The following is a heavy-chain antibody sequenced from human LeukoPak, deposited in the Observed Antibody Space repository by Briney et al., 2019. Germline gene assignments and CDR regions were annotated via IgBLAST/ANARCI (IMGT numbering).Heavy chain of an antibody. J-gene: IGHJ4*02. CDR1: RFTFSSYA. D-gene: IGHD3-22*01. Sequence: GGSLRLSCAASRFTFSSYAMSWVRQAPGKGLELVSAISGSGGSTYYADSVKGRFTISRDNSKNTLYLQMNSLRAEDTAVYYCAKQRYYDSSGYYFYLWGQGTLVTVSS. CDR3: AKQRYYDSSGYYFYL. V-gene: IGHV3-23*01. CDR2: ISGSGGST.